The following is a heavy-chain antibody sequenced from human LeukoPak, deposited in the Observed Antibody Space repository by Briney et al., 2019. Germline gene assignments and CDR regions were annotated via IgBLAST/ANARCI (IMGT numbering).Heavy chain of an antibody. J-gene: IGHJ1*01. Sequence: GGSLSLSCVASGFTFDDYVMHWVRQAPGKGLEWVSLIRGNGINTYYADSMKGRFTISRDNSINSLYLQMNSLRTEDTALYYCAASSGWTPQYWG. V-gene: IGHV3-43*02. D-gene: IGHD6-19*01. CDR1: GFTFDDYV. CDR2: IRGNGINT. CDR3: AASSGWTPQY.